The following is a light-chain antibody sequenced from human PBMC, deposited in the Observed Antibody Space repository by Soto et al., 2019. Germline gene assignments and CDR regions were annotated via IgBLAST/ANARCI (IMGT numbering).Light chain of an antibody. CDR1: QSVSSY. J-gene: IGKJ2*02. CDR2: GAS. V-gene: IGKV3-15*01. Sequence: EIVMTQSPATLSVSPGGRATLSCRASQSVSSYLALYQQKPGQAPRLLIYGASTRATGIPARFSGSGSGTEFNLTITSRHSEDFAVYYCQQYKNWPPWTFGQGTKFEIK. CDR3: QQYKNWPPWT.